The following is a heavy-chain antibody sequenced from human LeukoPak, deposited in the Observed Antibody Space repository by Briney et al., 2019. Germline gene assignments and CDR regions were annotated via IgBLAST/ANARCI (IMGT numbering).Heavy chain of an antibody. Sequence: GGSLRLSCAASGFAVSTYSMNWVRQPPGRGLEWVSYISSSSSMIYYADSVKGRFTISRDNAKNSLYLQMNSLRAEDTAVYYCAREADYALDYWGQGTLVTVSS. CDR2: ISSSSSMI. CDR3: AREADYALDY. V-gene: IGHV3-48*01. J-gene: IGHJ4*02. CDR1: GFAVSTYS. D-gene: IGHD4-17*01.